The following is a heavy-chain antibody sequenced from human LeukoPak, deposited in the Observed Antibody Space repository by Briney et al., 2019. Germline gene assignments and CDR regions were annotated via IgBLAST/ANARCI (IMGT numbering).Heavy chain of an antibody. D-gene: IGHD3-10*01. J-gene: IGHJ4*02. CDR1: GFTFSNAW. CDR2: IKSKTDGGTT. V-gene: IGHV3-15*01. Sequence: PGGSLRLSCAASGFTFSNAWMSWVRQAPGKGLEWVGRIKSKTDGGTTDYAAPVKGRFTISRDDSKNTLYLQMHSLKTEDTAVYYCTTLEYYYGSGTTNPPDYWGQGTLVTVSS. CDR3: TTLEYYYGSGTTNPPDY.